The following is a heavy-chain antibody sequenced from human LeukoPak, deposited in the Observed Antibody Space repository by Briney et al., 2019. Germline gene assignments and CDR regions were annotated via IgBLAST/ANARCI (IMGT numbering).Heavy chain of an antibody. J-gene: IGHJ4*02. CDR2: INPNRGGT. CDR1: GYPFTGYH. Sequence: ASVKVSCTASGYPFTGYHIHWVRQAPGQGLEWMGSINPNRGGTNSAQSFQGRVTLTRDTSTSTAYMELSRLRSDDTAVYYCARDPTTSWFFKFDHWGQGTLVTVSS. CDR3: ARDPTTSWFFKFDH. V-gene: IGHV1-2*02. D-gene: IGHD3-10*01.